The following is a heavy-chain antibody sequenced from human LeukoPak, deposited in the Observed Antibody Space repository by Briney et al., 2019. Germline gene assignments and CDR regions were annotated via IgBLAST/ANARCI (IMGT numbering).Heavy chain of an antibody. Sequence: PSETLSLTCTVSGGSISSSSYYWVWLRPPPGKGLEWIRNNYYSGNTYYNPSLKSRVTISIDTYKNQFSLKLSSVTAADTAVYYCSSGSSGWFDAFDIWGQGTMVTVSS. V-gene: IGHV4-39*01. CDR3: SSGSSGWFDAFDI. D-gene: IGHD6-19*01. CDR1: GGSISSSSYY. J-gene: IGHJ3*02. CDR2: NYYSGNT.